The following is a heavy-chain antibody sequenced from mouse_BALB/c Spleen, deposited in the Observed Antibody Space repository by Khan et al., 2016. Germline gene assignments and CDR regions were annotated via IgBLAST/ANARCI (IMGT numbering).Heavy chain of an antibody. D-gene: IGHD2-10*01. CDR3: ARSYYGNYAWFAY. CDR2: IDPENGNT. CDR1: GFNIIHYY. Sequence: VQLQQSGAELVRPGALVKLSCKASGFNIIHYYMHWVKQRPEQGLEWIGWIDPENGNTINDPKFQGKAIITADTSSNTVYLQLTSLTSEDTAVYYCARSYYGNYAWFAYWGQGTLVTVSA. V-gene: IGHV14-1*02. J-gene: IGHJ3*01.